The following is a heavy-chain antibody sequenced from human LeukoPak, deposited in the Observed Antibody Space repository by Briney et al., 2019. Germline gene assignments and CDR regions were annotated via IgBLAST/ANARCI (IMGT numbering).Heavy chain of an antibody. Sequence: ASVKVSCKASGYTFTSYGISWVRQAPGQGLEWMGWISAYNGNTNYAQKLQGRVTMTTDTSTSTAYMELRSLRSDDTAVYCCARDSPRRYYDSSGYYNNYYYMDVWGKGTTVTVSS. CDR2: ISAYNGNT. D-gene: IGHD3-22*01. CDR1: GYTFTSYG. J-gene: IGHJ6*03. V-gene: IGHV1-18*01. CDR3: ARDSPRRYYDSSGYYNNYYYMDV.